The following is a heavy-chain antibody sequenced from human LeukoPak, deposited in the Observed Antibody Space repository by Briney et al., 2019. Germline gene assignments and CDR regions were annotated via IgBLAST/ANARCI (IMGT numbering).Heavy chain of an antibody. CDR3: ARAESGAMAPTLDY. Sequence: SETLSLTCAVYGGSFSGYYWSWIRQPPGKGLEWIGEINHSGSTNYNPSLKSRVTISVDTSKNQFSLKLSSVTAADTAVYYCARAESGAMAPTLDYWGQGTLVTVSS. D-gene: IGHD1-26*01. CDR2: INHSGST. V-gene: IGHV4-34*01. CDR1: GGSFSGYY. J-gene: IGHJ4*02.